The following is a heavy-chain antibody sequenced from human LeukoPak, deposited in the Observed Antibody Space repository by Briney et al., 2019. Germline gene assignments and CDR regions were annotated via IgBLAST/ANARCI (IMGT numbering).Heavy chain of an antibody. CDR1: GYTFTGYY. CDR3: ARDAYYYGSGSYYGDQYFQH. V-gene: IGHV1-2*02. Sequence: ASVKVSCKASGYTFTGYYMHWVRQAPGQGLEWMGWINPNSGGTNYAQKFQGRVTMTTDTSTSTAYMELRSLRSDDTAVYYRARDAYYYGSGSYYGDQYFQHWGQGTLVTVSS. J-gene: IGHJ1*01. D-gene: IGHD3-10*01. CDR2: INPNSGGT.